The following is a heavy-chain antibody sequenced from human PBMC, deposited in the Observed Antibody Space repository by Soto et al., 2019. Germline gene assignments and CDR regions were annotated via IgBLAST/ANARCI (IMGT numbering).Heavy chain of an antibody. CDR1: GYSFTSYW. Sequence: GESLKISCKGSGYSFTSYWIGWVRQMPGKGLEWMGIIYPGDSDTRYSPSFQGQVTISADKSISPAYLQWSSLKASDTAMYYCARSPLIVRGVSLYYYYGMDVWGQGTTVTVSS. D-gene: IGHD3-10*02. CDR2: IYPGDSDT. V-gene: IGHV5-51*01. CDR3: ARSPLIVRGVSLYYYYGMDV. J-gene: IGHJ6*02.